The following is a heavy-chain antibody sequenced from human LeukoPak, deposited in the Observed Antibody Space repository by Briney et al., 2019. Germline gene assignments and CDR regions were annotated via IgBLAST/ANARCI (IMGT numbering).Heavy chain of an antibody. D-gene: IGHD4-17*01. J-gene: IGHJ4*02. CDR1: GFTFSSFS. CDR3: ARVYDYDDYLYYFDY. V-gene: IGHV3-48*04. CDR2: ISSSGSTI. Sequence: GGSLRLSCAASGFTFSSFSMNWVRQAPGRGLEWVSYISSSGSTIYYADSVKGRLTISRDNAKNSLSLQMNSLRAEDTAVYYCARVYDYDDYLYYFDYWGQGTLVTVSS.